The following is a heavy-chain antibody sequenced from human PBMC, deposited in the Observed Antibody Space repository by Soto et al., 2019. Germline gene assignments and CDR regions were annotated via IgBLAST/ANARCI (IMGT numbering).Heavy chain of an antibody. CDR3: ARGEAVAGNHDY. CDR1: GGTFSSYT. CDR2: IIPILGIA. J-gene: IGHJ4*02. D-gene: IGHD6-19*01. Sequence: QVQLVQSGAEVKKPGSSVKVSCKASGGTFSSYTISWVRQAPGQGLEWMGRIIPILGIANYAQKFQGRVTITADKATSTAYMELSSLRSEDTAVYYGARGEAVAGNHDYWGQGTLVTVSS. V-gene: IGHV1-69*02.